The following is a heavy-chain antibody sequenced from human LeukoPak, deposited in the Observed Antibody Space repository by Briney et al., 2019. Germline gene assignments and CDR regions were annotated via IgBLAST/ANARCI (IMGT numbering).Heavy chain of an antibody. CDR3: AKDRDCSGGSCYSEGYFDY. Sequence: GGSLRLSCAASGFTFSSYGMSWVRQAPGKGLEWVSAISGSGGSTYYADSVKGRFTISRDNSKNTLYLQMNSLRAEDTAVYYCAKDRDCSGGSCYSEGYFDYWGQGTLVTVSS. V-gene: IGHV3-23*01. D-gene: IGHD2-15*01. CDR1: GFTFSSYG. J-gene: IGHJ4*02. CDR2: ISGSGGST.